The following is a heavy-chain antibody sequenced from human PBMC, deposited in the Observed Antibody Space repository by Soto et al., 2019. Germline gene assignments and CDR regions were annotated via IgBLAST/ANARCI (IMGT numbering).Heavy chain of an antibody. V-gene: IGHV3-21*06. J-gene: IGHJ3*01. CDR2: ISGDSNCI. D-gene: IGHD3-22*01. Sequence: PGGSRLSCAASGFSFSGYNMNWVRQAPGKGLEWVSSISGDSNCIYYADSVQGRFTISRDNTKNSVYLQMNSLRAEDTAVYYCARVVYFDRSAYGLWGQGTMVTVSS. CDR3: ARVVYFDRSAYGL. CDR1: GFSFSGYN.